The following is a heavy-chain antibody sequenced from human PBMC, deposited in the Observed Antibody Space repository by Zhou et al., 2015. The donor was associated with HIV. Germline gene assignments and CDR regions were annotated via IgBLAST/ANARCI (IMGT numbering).Heavy chain of an antibody. D-gene: IGHD3-22*01. CDR1: GGTFSSYT. Sequence: QVQLVQSGAEVKKPGSSVKVSCKASGGTFSSYTISWVRQAPGQGLEWMGRIIPILGIANYAQKFQGRVTITADKSTSTAYMELSSLRSEDTAVYYCARGDPTMIVVGNAFDIWGQGTMVTVSS. CDR2: IIPILGIA. CDR3: ARGDPTMIVVGNAFDI. V-gene: IGHV1-69*02. J-gene: IGHJ3*02.